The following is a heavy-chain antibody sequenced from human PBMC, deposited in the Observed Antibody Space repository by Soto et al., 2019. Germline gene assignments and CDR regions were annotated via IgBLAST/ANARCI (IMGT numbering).Heavy chain of an antibody. V-gene: IGHV5-51*01. D-gene: IGHD3-22*01. Sequence: GESLKISCKGSGYSFTTYWVAWVRQMPGKGLEWMGIIYPGGSDTRYSPSFQGQVTISADKSITTAYLQWNNLKASDTAMYFCARLSPNYFDSSGYYWADSWGQGTLVTVS. CDR2: IYPGGSDT. CDR3: ARLSPNYFDSSGYYWADS. CDR1: GYSFTTYW. J-gene: IGHJ4*02.